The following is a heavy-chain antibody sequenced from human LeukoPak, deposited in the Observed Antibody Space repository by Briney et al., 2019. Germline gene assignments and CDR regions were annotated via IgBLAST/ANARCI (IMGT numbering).Heavy chain of an antibody. CDR1: GFTFSSYA. V-gene: IGHV3-23*01. D-gene: IGHD2-2*01. Sequence: PGGSLRLSCAASGFTFSSYAMTWVRQAPGKGLEWVSAISGSGNSTYYADSVKGRFTISRDNSKNTLYLQMDSLRAEDTAVYYCYTDIVTVPAPDYWGQGALVTVSS. CDR2: ISGSGNST. CDR3: YTDIVTVPAPDY. J-gene: IGHJ4*02.